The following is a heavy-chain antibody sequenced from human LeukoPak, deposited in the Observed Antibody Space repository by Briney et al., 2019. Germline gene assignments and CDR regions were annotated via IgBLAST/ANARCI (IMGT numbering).Heavy chain of an antibody. V-gene: IGHV4-61*02. D-gene: IGHD3-22*01. Sequence: NPSQTLSLTRTVSGGSISSNSYYWSWIRQPAGTGLEWIGRIYTSGSTNYNPSLKSRVTISVETSKNQFSLKLSSVTAADTAVYYCARVTGYMIEDYFDYWGQGTLVTVSS. CDR2: IYTSGST. CDR3: ARVTGYMIEDYFDY. J-gene: IGHJ4*02. CDR1: GGSISSNSYY.